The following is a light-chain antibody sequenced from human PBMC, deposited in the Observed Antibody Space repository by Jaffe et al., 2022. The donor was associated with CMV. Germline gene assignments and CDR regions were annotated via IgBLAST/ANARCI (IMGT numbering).Light chain of an antibody. CDR3: QHMGT. Sequence: EIVLTQSPGSLSLSPGERVTLSCRASQSVSSSYLAWYQQKPGQAPRLLMFGASTRATGIPDRFSGSGSGTDFTLTISRLEPEDFAVYYCQHMGTFGPGTKVDIK. V-gene: IGKV3-20*01. J-gene: IGKJ3*01. CDR1: QSVSSSY. CDR2: GAS.